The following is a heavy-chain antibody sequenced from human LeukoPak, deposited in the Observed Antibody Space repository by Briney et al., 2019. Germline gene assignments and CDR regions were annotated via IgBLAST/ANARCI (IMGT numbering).Heavy chain of an antibody. V-gene: IGHV3-21*04. J-gene: IGHJ2*01. CDR1: GFTFSSYS. D-gene: IGHD3-10*01. CDR2: ISSSSSYI. Sequence: PGGSLRLSCAASGFTFSSYSMNWVRQAPGKGLEWVSSISSSSSYIYYADSVKGRFTISRDNAKNSLYLQMNSLRAEDTAVYYCAREGSGTYYGRLRYFDLWGRGTLVTVSS. CDR3: AREGSGTYYGRLRYFDL.